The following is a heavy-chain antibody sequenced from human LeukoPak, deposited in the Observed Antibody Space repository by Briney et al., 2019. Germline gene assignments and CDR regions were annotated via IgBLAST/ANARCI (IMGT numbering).Heavy chain of an antibody. V-gene: IGHV4-38-2*02. D-gene: IGHD3-16*01. Sequence: PSETLSLTCTVSGYSISSGYYWGWIRPPPGKGLEWIGSFYDSGNTYYNPSLKSRVTISVDTSKNQFSLKVRSVAAADTAVYFCARLGAHYYYYMDVWGKGTTVTISS. CDR1: GYSISSGYY. CDR2: FYDSGNT. J-gene: IGHJ6*03. CDR3: ARLGAHYYYYMDV.